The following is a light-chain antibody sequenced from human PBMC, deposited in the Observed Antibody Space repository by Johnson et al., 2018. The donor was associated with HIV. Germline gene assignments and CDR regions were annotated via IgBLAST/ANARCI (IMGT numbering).Light chain of an antibody. J-gene: IGLJ1*01. CDR1: SSNIGNNY. Sequence: QSLLTQPPSVSAAPGQKVTISCSGSSSNIGNNYVSWYQQLPGTAPKLLISDNNKRPSGIPDRFSGSKSGTSATLVISGLQTGDEADYYCGTWNTSLSAPYVFGTGTKGTVL. CDR2: DNN. V-gene: IGLV1-51*01. CDR3: GTWNTSLSAPYV.